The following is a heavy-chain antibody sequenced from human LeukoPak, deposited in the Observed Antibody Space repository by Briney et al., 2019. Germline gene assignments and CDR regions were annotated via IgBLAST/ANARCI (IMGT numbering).Heavy chain of an antibody. CDR2: ISYSGST. J-gene: IGHJ4*02. CDR3: ARAGSYRLTTTL. D-gene: IGHD4-11*01. Sequence: SETLTLNCAVSGGSISPYYWMWIRQPPGKGLEWIGYISYSGSTSFNPSLKSRVTISLDTSTNQVSLKLRSVTAADTAVYYCARAGSYRLTTTLWGQGTLITVSS. V-gene: IGHV4-59*01. CDR1: GGSISPYY.